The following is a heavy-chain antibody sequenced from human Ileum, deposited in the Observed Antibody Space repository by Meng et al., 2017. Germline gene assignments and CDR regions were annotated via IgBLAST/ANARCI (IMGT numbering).Heavy chain of an antibody. CDR3: AKNGAYCLES. Sequence: QGHLQESGPGLVKPSGTLSLPCAVSGGSISSGTWWSWVRQPPGKGLQWIGEFHPGSGATYNPSLKARVTISVDTSMQQFSLQLTSVTAADTAVYYCAKNGAYCLESWGQGTLVTVSS. J-gene: IGHJ4*02. V-gene: IGHV4-4*02. CDR2: FHPGSGA. D-gene: IGHD2-21*01. CDR1: GGSISSGTW.